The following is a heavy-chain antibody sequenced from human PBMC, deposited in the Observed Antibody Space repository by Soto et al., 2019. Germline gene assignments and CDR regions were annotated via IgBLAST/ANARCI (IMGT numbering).Heavy chain of an antibody. J-gene: IGHJ6*02. CDR1: GGSMRSYS. Sequence: QVELRESGPGLVQPSETVFLTCNVSGGSMRSYSWTWMRQSPGKGLEWLGNIFYSGNSNLNPSLRSRLNISVDTSKNKFSLTLNSVTAADTAVYYCARDSRCCGMDVWGQGTTVTVSS. CDR3: ARDSRCCGMDV. V-gene: IGHV4-59*01. CDR2: IFYSGNS.